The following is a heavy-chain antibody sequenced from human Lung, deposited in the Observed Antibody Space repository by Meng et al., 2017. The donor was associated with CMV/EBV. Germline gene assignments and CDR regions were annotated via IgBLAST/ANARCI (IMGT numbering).Heavy chain of an antibody. Sequence: QLRLRGSGPGLVRPSETLSLTCSVSGGSISSSTYYWAWIRQPPGKGLEWIGSLYDSGSTYYHPSLKSRVTISVDTSKTYFFLKLRSVTAADTAVYYCARDLEYWGQGTLVTVSS. CDR2: LYDSGST. J-gene: IGHJ4*02. CDR3: ARDLEY. V-gene: IGHV4-39*07. CDR1: GGSISSSTYY. D-gene: IGHD1-1*01.